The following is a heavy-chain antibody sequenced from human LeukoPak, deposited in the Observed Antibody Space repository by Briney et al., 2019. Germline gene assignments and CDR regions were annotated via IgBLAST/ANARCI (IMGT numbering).Heavy chain of an antibody. Sequence: GGSLRLSCAASGFTVSSNYMSWVRQAPGKGLEWVSGISGSGSGTYYADSVKGRITISRDNSKNTLHLEMNSVTTEDTAVYYCAKAGAIKFDFWGQGILVTVSS. D-gene: IGHD1-26*01. CDR1: GFTVSSNY. J-gene: IGHJ4*02. CDR3: AKAGAIKFDF. CDR2: ISGSGSGT. V-gene: IGHV3-23*01.